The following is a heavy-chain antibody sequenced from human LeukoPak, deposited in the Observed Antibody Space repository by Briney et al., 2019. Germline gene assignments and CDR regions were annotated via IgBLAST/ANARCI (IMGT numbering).Heavy chain of an antibody. CDR2: INHSGST. CDR3: ARGRYDFWSGYFPPDY. V-gene: IGHV4-34*01. J-gene: IGHJ4*02. Sequence: PSETLSLTCAVYGGSFSGYYWSWIRQPPGKGLEWIGEINHSGSTNYNPSHKSRVTISVDTSENQFSLKLSSVTAADTAVYYCARGRYDFWSGYFPPDYWGQGTLVTVSS. CDR1: GGSFSGYY. D-gene: IGHD3-3*01.